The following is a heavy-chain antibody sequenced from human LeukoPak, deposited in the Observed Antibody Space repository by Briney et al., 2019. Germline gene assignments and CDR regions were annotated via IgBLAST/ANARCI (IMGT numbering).Heavy chain of an antibody. J-gene: IGHJ4*02. D-gene: IGHD3-22*01. CDR3: ASIYDSSGYSATQFDC. CDR1: GFTFSSYW. CDR2: IKQDGSEK. Sequence: PGGSLRLSCAASGFTFSSYWMSWVRQAPGKGLEWVANIKQDGSEKYYVDSVKGRFTISRDNAKNSLYLQMNSLRAEDTAVYYCASIYDSSGYSATQFDCWGQGTLVTVSS. V-gene: IGHV3-7*01.